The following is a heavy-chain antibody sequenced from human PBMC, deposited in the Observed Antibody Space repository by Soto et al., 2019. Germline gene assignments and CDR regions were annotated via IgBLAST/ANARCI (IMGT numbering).Heavy chain of an antibody. CDR3: APSDFATGYDFKPADY. V-gene: IGHV2-5*02. CDR2: IYWDGDK. CDR1: GFSLSTSRVG. J-gene: IGHJ4*02. D-gene: IGHD3-3*01. Sequence: SGPTLVNPTQTLTLTCTFSGFSLSTSRVGVGWIRQPPGKALEWLALIYWDGDKRYSPSLKSRLTITKDTSKNQVVLTMSNMDPVDTATYYCAPSDFATGYDFKPADYWGQGTLVTVSS.